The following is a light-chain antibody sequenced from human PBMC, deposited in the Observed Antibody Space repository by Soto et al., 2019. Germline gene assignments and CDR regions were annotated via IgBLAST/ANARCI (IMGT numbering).Light chain of an antibody. CDR1: SGDIGSYNR. CDR3: SSYTNINTRACV. Sequence: QYALSQPSSVSGSPGQSSTISCTGTSGDIGSYNRVSWYQQHPGKAPKLIIYEVTDLPSGVSNRFSGSKSGNTASLTISGLQAEDEAEYYCSSYTNINTRACVFGTGTKVTVL. CDR2: EVT. J-gene: IGLJ1*01. V-gene: IGLV2-14*01.